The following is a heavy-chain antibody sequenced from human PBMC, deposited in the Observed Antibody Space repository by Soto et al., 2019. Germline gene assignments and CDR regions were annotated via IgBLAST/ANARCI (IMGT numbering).Heavy chain of an antibody. D-gene: IGHD6-13*01. CDR2: IYYDDGST. J-gene: IGHJ6*02. CDR3: ASGQQVILRYYYGLDV. V-gene: IGHV3-53*02. Sequence: EVQLVETGGGLIQPVGSLRLSCAVSGFTVSTNYMSWVRQAPGKGLEWVSVIYYDDGSTYYADSVKGRFSISRDSSRNTLYLQMNSLGAEDTAVYYCASGQQVILRYYYGLDVWGQGTTVTVSS. CDR1: GFTVSTNY.